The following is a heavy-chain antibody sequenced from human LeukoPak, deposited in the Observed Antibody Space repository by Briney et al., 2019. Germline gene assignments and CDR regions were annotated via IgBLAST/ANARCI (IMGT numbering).Heavy chain of an antibody. J-gene: IGHJ4*02. D-gene: IGHD1-26*01. V-gene: IGHV3-30-3*01. CDR1: GFTFSSYA. CDR2: ISYDGSNK. CDR3: ARDRVGATDYFDY. Sequence: GGSLRLSRATSGFTFSSYAMHWVRQAPGKGLEWVAVISYDGSNKYYADSVKGRFTISRDNSKNTLYLQMNSLRAEDTAVYYCARDRVGATDYFDYWGQGTLVTVSS.